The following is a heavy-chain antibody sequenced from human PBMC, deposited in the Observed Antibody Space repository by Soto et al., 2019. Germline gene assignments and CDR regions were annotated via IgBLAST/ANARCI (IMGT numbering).Heavy chain of an antibody. CDR1: EYTFTTFS. CDR2: INAGSGDT. D-gene: IGHD2-2*01. V-gene: IGHV1-3*01. Sequence: QAQVVQSGAEVKKPGATVKVSCKASEYTFTTFSMHWLRQAPGQRPEWIGWINAGSGDTKYSQNFQGRVTITRDTSASAVYMELSSLRSEDTAMYYCAKGGYSSSTSCLSWFDPWGQGILVTVSS. CDR3: AKGGYSSSTSCLSWFDP. J-gene: IGHJ5*02.